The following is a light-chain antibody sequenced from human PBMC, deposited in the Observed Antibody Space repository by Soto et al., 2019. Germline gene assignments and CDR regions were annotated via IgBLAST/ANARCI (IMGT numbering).Light chain of an antibody. CDR1: TGPVTSGYY. Sequence: QAVVTQEPSLTVSPGGTVTLTCASSTGPVTSGYYPNWFQQKPGQLPRALIYGTANEHSWTPARFSGSLLGGKAALTLSGAQPEDEAEYFCLLFYDNGWVFGGGTKVTVL. J-gene: IGLJ3*02. CDR3: LLFYDNGWV. V-gene: IGLV7-43*01. CDR2: GTA.